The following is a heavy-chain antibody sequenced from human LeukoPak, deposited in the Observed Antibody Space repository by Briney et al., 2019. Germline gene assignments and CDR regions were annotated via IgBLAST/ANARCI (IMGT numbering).Heavy chain of an antibody. J-gene: IGHJ3*02. V-gene: IGHV3-23*01. Sequence: PGGSLRLSCAASGFTFSISAMSWVRQAPGKGLEWASTISGSGGSTYYADSVKGRFTISRDNSKNTLYLQMNSLRAEDTAVYYCAKGRITMIVVVITNYAFDIWGQGTMVTVSS. CDR1: GFTFSISA. CDR2: ISGSGGST. D-gene: IGHD3-22*01. CDR3: AKGRITMIVVVITNYAFDI.